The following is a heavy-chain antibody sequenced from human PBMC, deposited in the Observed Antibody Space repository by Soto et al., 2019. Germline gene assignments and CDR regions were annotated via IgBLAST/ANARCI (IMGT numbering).Heavy chain of an antibody. J-gene: IGHJ4*02. CDR2: MHHSGSS. Sequence: QVQLQQSGPGLVEPSGTLSLTCAVSGGSVNSPNWWNWVRQPPETGLEWIGEMHHSGSSNYNPSLKTGLTLSVDKSNNELSMNLNSVTAADTAIYYCGRANSSGSPIDSWGQGILVTVSS. V-gene: IGHV4-4*02. CDR3: GRANSSGSPIDS. CDR1: GGSVNSPNW. D-gene: IGHD6-19*01.